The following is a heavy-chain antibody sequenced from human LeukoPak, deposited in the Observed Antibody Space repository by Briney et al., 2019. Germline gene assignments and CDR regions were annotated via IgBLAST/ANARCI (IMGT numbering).Heavy chain of an antibody. V-gene: IGHV4-59*08. CDR3: ARGDSGYDSPFDI. Sequence: SETLSLICTVSGGSISSYYWSWIRQPPGKGLEWIGYIYYSGSTNYNPSLKSRVTISVDTSKNQFSLKLSSVTAADTAVYYCARGDSGYDSPFDIWGQGTMVTVSS. CDR1: GGSISSYY. D-gene: IGHD5-12*01. CDR2: IYYSGST. J-gene: IGHJ3*02.